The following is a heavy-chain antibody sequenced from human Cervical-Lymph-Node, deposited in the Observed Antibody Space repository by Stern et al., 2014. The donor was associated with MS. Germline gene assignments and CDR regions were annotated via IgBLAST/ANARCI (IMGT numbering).Heavy chain of an antibody. CDR3: AREVTGHRLGMMDV. CDR2: INRTGGST. D-gene: IGHD2-21*02. CDR1: GYTFTSYY. V-gene: IGHV1-46*01. J-gene: IGHJ6*02. Sequence: VQLVESGAEVKKPGASVKVSCKASGYTFTSYYMHWVRQAPGQGLEWMGIINRTGGSTSYAQKFQGRLTMTRDTSTSTVYMELSSLRSDDTAVYYCAREVTGHRLGMMDVWGQGTTVTVSS.